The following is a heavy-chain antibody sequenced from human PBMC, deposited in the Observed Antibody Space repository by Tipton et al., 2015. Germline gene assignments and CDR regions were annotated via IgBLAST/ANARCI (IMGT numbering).Heavy chain of an antibody. CDR1: GITFSRYW. CDR3: ARDVNGGYFDL. CDR2: ISHDGSEK. J-gene: IGHJ3*01. V-gene: IGHV3-7*01. Sequence: SLRLSCAASGITFSRYWMTWVRQAPGKRLEWVGQISHDGSEKYYPDSMTGRFTISRDNTKNSLYLQRNSLGAEDTAIYYCARDVNGGYFDLWGQGTTVTVSP. D-gene: IGHD2/OR15-2a*01.